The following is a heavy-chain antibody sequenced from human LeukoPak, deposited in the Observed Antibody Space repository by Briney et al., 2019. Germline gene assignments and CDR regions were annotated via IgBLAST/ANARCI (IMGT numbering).Heavy chain of an antibody. D-gene: IGHD1-26*01. V-gene: IGHV3-49*03. J-gene: IGHJ4*02. CDR1: GFTFDDSV. Sequence: GGSLRLSCTASGFTFDDSVMSWFRQAPGKGLEWVGFIRSKAYGRTREYAASVKGRFTISRDDSKSIAYLQMNSLKTDDTGVYYCARKSGSYHTGPFDYWGQGTLVTVSS. CDR3: ARKSGSYHTGPFDY. CDR2: IRSKAYGRTR.